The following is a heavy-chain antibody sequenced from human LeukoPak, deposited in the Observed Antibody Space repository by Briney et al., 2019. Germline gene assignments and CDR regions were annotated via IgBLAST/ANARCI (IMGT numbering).Heavy chain of an antibody. CDR2: INPNSGGT. J-gene: IGHJ3*02. CDR1: GYTFTGYY. D-gene: IGHD3-22*01. Sequence: ASVKVSCKASGYTFTGYYMHWVRQAPGQGLEWMGWINPNSGGTNYAQKFQGRVTMTRDTSISTAYMELSRLRSDDTAVYYCARARAPYYYDSNGLSAFDIWGQGTMVTVSS. CDR3: ARARAPYYYDSNGLSAFDI. V-gene: IGHV1-2*02.